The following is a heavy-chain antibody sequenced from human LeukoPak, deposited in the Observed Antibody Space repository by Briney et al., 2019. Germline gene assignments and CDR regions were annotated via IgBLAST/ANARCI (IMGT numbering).Heavy chain of an antibody. CDR2: ISGSGGTT. CDR1: GFTFSSYA. V-gene: IGHV3-23*01. CDR3: ARVLRLERPYYYYYMDV. D-gene: IGHD1-1*01. J-gene: IGHJ6*03. Sequence: GGSLRLSCAAPGFTFSSYAMSWVRQAPGKGLEWVSTISGSGGTTYYAEFVKGRFTISRDNSKNTLYLQMNSLRAEDTALYHCARVLRLERPYYYYYMDVWGKGTTVTISS.